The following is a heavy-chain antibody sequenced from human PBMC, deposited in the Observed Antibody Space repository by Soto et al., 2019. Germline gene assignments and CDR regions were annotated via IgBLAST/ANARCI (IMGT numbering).Heavy chain of an antibody. J-gene: IGHJ4*02. V-gene: IGHV3-64D*06. Sequence: GGALRLSSSASGFTFSSYAMHWVRHAPGKGLEYVSAISSNGGSTYYADSVKGRFTISRDNSKNTLYLQMSSLRAEDTAVYYCVKEKDTAITYYDYWGQGTLVTV. CDR2: ISSNGGST. D-gene: IGHD5-18*01. CDR1: GFTFSSYA. CDR3: VKEKDTAITYYDY.